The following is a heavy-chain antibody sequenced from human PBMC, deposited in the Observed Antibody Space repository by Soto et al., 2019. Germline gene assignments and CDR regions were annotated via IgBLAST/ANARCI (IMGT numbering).Heavy chain of an antibody. V-gene: IGHV3-21*01. D-gene: IGHD4-4*01. CDR2: ISSSSSYI. CDR1: GFTFSSYS. Sequence: GGSLRVSCAASGFTFSSYSMNWVRQAPGKGLEWVSSISSSSSYIYYADSVKGRFTISRDNAKNSLYLQMNSLRAEDTAVYYCARNGGDDYSNHCCYNLFDPWGQGSLVPLST. CDR3: ARNGGDDYSNHCCYNLFDP. J-gene: IGHJ5*02.